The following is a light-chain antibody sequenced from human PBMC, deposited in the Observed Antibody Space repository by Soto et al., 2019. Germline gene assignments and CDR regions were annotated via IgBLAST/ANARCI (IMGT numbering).Light chain of an antibody. CDR2: GAS. J-gene: IGKJ1*01. CDR3: QQYGSSPRT. CDR1: QSVSSSY. Sequence: EIVVTQSPGTLSLSPGERATLSCRASQSVSSSYLAWYQQKPGQAPRPLIYGASSRATGIPDRFSGSGSGTDFTLTISRLEPEDFAVYYCQQYGSSPRTFGQGTKVDIK. V-gene: IGKV3-20*01.